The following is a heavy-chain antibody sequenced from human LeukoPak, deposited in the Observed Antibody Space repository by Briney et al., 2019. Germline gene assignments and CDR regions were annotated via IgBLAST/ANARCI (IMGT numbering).Heavy chain of an antibody. CDR3: SNPHDY. Sequence: GRSLRLSCTTSGFNFGDYAMSWVRQAPGKGLEWVGFIRSKLHGGTTEYAASVKGRFTISRDDSKSIAYLQMNSLKTEDTAVYYCSNPHDYWGQGTLVTVSS. J-gene: IGHJ4*02. CDR1: GFNFGDYA. CDR2: IRSKLHGGTT. V-gene: IGHV3-49*04.